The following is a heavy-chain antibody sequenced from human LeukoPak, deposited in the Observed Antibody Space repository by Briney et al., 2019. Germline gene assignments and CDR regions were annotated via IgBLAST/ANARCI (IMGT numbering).Heavy chain of an antibody. CDR2: ISAYNGNT. Sequence: GAVLKFSGKASDYTFTSYGISGERQAPGHGLKWMGWISAYNGNTNYAQKLQGRVTMTTDTSTSTAYMELRSLRSDDTAVYYCARASPRITIFGVGNYMDVWGKGTTVTVSS. D-gene: IGHD3-3*01. CDR1: DYTFTSYG. J-gene: IGHJ6*03. CDR3: ARASPRITIFGVGNYMDV. V-gene: IGHV1-18*01.